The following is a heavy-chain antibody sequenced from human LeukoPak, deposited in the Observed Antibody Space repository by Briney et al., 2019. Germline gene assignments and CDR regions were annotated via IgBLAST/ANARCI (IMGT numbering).Heavy chain of an antibody. CDR3: AKDGVRVLWSGYYGVGDY. CDR2: LSDSGGST. V-gene: IGHV3-23*01. D-gene: IGHD3-3*01. CDR1: GFTFSSCG. Sequence: GGSLRLSCAASGFTFSSCGMNWVRQAPGKGLEWASALSDSGGSTFYADSVKGRFTISRDNSKNTLYLQMNRLRAEDTAVYYCAKDGVRVLWSGYYGVGDYWGQGTLVIVSS. J-gene: IGHJ4*02.